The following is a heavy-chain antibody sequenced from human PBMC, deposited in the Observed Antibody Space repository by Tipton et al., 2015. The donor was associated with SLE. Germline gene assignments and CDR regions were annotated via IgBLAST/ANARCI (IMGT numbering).Heavy chain of an antibody. J-gene: IGHJ6*02. CDR1: GGSISVYY. V-gene: IGHV4-59*01. D-gene: IGHD4-23*01. CDR3: ARTITPRVRYYYGMDV. CDR2: VDDSGST. Sequence: LRLSCTVSGGSISVYYWSWIRQPPGKGLEWIGYVDDSGSTNYNPSPSLKSRVTVSVDTSKNQFSLKLTSVTAADTAVYYCARTITPRVRYYYGMDVWGQGTTVTVSS.